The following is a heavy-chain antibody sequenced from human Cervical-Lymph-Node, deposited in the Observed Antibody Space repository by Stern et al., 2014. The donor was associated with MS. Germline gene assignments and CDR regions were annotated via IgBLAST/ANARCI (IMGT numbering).Heavy chain of an antibody. Sequence: VHLVESGAEVKKPGSSMNVSCKTSGGTFSSSYAITWMRQAPGQRLEWMGRIIPILGLANYAQKFQGRVTFTADTSTSTTYMELSSLRSEDTAVYYCARGVVSNRAAATLHNLFDPWGQGTLVTVSS. V-gene: IGHV1-69*09. J-gene: IGHJ5*02. CDR2: IIPILGLA. CDR1: GGTFSSSYA. CDR3: ARGVVSNRAAATLHNLFDP. D-gene: IGHD2-15*01.